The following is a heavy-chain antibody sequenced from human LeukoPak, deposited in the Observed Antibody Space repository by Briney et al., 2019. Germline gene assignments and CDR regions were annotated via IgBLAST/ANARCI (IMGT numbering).Heavy chain of an antibody. CDR1: GGPINSGGFH. Sequence: SETLSLTCTVSGGPINSGGFHWSWIRQHPGKGLEWIGDIYYSGNTDYNPSLKSRVTISIDTSRNQFSLQLRSVTAADTAVYYCARGQLIIEWKYYGMDVWGQGTTVTVSS. CDR3: ARGQLIIEWKYYGMDV. J-gene: IGHJ6*02. V-gene: IGHV4-31*03. D-gene: IGHD3-10*01. CDR2: IYYSGNT.